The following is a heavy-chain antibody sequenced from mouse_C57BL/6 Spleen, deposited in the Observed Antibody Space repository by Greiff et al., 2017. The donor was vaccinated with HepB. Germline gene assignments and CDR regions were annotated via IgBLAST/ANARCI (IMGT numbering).Heavy chain of an antibody. CDR2: INTNNGGT. D-gene: IGHD3-2*02. V-gene: IGHV1-18*01. CDR1: GYTFTDYN. J-gene: IGHJ4*01. Sequence: EVQLQQSGPELVKPGASVKIPCKASGYTFTDYNMDWVKQSHGKSLEWIGDINTNNGGTIYNQKFKGKATLTVDKSSSTAYMELRSLTSEDTAVYYCASSSSGLYAMDYWGQGTSVTVSS. CDR3: ASSSSGLYAMDY.